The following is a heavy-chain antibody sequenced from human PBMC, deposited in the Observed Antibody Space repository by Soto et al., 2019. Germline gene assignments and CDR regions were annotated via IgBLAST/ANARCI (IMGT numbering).Heavy chain of an antibody. V-gene: IGHV1-2*04. D-gene: IGHD6-13*01. CDR3: ARASSSWDLHFDY. J-gene: IGHJ4*02. Sequence: QVQLVQSGAEVKKPGASVTVSCKASGYTFTGYYVHWVRQAPGQGLEWMGWLNPHSGDTNYAQKFQGWVTMTRDTSITTAYMELSSLKSDDTAVYYCARASSSWDLHFDYWGQGTLVTVSS. CDR2: LNPHSGDT. CDR1: GYTFTGYY.